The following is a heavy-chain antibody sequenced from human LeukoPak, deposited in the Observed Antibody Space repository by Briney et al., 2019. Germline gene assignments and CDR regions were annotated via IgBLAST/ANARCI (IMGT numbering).Heavy chain of an antibody. J-gene: IGHJ4*02. CDR2: IYSGGST. V-gene: IGHV3-53*01. CDR3: AKERYSSGWYGAEDY. Sequence: GGSLRLSCAASGFTVSSNYMSWVRQAPGKGLEWVSVIYSGGSTYYADSVKGRFTISRDNSKNTLYLQMNSLRAEDTAVYYCAKERYSSGWYGAEDYWGQGTLVTVSS. D-gene: IGHD6-19*01. CDR1: GFTVSSNY.